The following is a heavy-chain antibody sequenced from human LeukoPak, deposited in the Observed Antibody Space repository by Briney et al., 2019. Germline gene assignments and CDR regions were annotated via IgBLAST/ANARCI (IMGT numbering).Heavy chain of an antibody. Sequence: PGGSLRLSCAASGFTFSSYAMHWVRQAPGKGLEWVAVISYDGSNKYYADSVKGRFTISRDNSKNTLYLQMNSLRAEDTAVYYCARAKRVAQQWLVVAVSFDYWGQGTLVTVSS. CDR2: ISYDGSNK. V-gene: IGHV3-30*04. CDR3: ARAKRVAQQWLVVAVSFDY. J-gene: IGHJ4*02. D-gene: IGHD6-19*01. CDR1: GFTFSSYA.